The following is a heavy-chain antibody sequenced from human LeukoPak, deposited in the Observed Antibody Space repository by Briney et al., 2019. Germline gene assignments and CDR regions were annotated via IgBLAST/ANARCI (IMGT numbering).Heavy chain of an antibody. V-gene: IGHV1-18*01. CDR2: MSAHNHLA. D-gene: IGHD3-22*01. Sequence: GSAKVSCKASGYTFTTYGISCGRQAPGQGPEWRGWMSAHNHLAKYARTLHGRVTLTTETSPTTASLARSSVRGPETARHCFARVRYDDTLRRLYFDFWGQGTLVTVSS. CDR3: ARVRYDDTLRRLYFDF. CDR1: GYTFTTYG. J-gene: IGHJ4*02.